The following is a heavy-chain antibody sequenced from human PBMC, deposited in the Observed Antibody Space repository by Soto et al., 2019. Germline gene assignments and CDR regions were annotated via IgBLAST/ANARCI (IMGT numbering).Heavy chain of an antibody. J-gene: IGHJ3*02. CDR2: INHSGST. V-gene: IGHV4-34*01. CDR1: GGSFSGYY. D-gene: IGHD6-19*01. CDR3: ARYEQWLVRQNAFDI. Sequence: SETLSLTCAVYGGSFSGYYRSWIRQPPGKGLEWIGEINHSGSTNYNPSLKSRVTISVDTSKNQFSLKLSSVTAADTAVYYCARYEQWLVRQNAFDIWGQGTMVTVSS.